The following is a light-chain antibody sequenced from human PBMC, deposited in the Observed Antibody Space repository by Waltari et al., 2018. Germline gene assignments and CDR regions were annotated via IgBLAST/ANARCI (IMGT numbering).Light chain of an antibody. CDR3: QQFNSYPYT. CDR2: AAS. V-gene: IGKV1-9*01. Sequence: DIQLTQSPSFLSASVRDRVTVTCRASQDIGSYLVWYQQMPGKAPKVLIHAASSLETGVPSRFSGSGSGTEFTLTISSLQPEDFATYYCQQFNSYPYTFGQGTKLEIK. J-gene: IGKJ2*01. CDR1: QDIGSY.